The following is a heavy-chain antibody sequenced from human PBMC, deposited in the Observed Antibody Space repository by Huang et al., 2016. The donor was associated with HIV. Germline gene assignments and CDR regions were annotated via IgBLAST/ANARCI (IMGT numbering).Heavy chain of an antibody. D-gene: IGHD3-10*01. CDR2: VNDGGDI. V-gene: IGHV4-34*01. CDR3: ARRFRVAATRKWFDP. Sequence: QVQLQQWGAGLLKPSETLALTCAVYGESLGTYYWAWIRRPPGKGRQWIGEVNDGGDINYNPSLESRVTISVDTSRNQVSLTLTSMTAADTATYDCARRFRVAATRKWFDPWGQGTLVIVSS. J-gene: IGHJ5*02. CDR1: GESLGTYY.